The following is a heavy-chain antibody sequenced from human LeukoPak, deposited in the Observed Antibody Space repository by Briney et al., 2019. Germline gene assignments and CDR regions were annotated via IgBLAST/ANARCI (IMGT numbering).Heavy chain of an antibody. V-gene: IGHV4-59*08. Sequence: SETLSLTCTVSGDSLSSHYWSWIRQPPGKGLEWIGYIYGSGSTHYDPSLRSRVTISEDTSKNQFSLKLTSVTAADTAVYYCARNVDWYSHDSWGQGTLVTVSS. J-gene: IGHJ4*02. CDR3: ARNVDWYSHDS. CDR1: GDSLSSHY. D-gene: IGHD3-9*01. CDR2: IYGSGST.